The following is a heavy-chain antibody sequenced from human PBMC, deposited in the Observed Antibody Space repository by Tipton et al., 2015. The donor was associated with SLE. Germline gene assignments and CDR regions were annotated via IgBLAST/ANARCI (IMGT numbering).Heavy chain of an antibody. V-gene: IGHV4-34*01. CDR3: ARSPGAHGADVWYFDL. D-gene: IGHD4-17*01. Sequence: LSLTCAVYGGSFSGYFWTWIRQPPGKGLEWIGEINHSGSTNYNPSLKRRVTVSVDPSKNQFSLRLSSVTAAATAAYYCARSPGAHGADVWYFDLWGRGTLVTVSS. CDR1: GGSFSGYF. J-gene: IGHJ2*01. CDR2: INHSGST.